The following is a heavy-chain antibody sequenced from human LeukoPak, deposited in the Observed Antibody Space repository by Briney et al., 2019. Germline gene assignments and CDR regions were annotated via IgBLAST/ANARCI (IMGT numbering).Heavy chain of an antibody. CDR3: ANNRASLDY. V-gene: IGHV3-7*02. J-gene: IGHJ4*02. D-gene: IGHD2/OR15-2a*01. CDR1: GFTFGTFW. Sequence: GGSLRLSCAGSGFTFGTFWMTWVRQAPGKGLEWVAHINQDGSEKNCVDSVKGRFTISRDNAKNSLYLQMNSLRAEDTAVYYCANNRASLDYWGQGTLVTVSS. CDR2: INQDGSEK.